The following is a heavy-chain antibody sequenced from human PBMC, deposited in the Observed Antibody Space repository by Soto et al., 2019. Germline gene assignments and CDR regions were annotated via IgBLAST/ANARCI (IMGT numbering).Heavy chain of an antibody. J-gene: IGHJ4*02. CDR1: GFTFSSYW. CDR3: AKERDYVDY. CDR2: INQDGSEK. V-gene: IGHV3-7*01. Sequence: GGSLRLSCAASGFTFSSYWMSWVRQAPGKGLEWVANINQDGSEKYYVDSVKGRFSISRDNAKKSFYLQMNSLSAEDTAVYYCAKERDYVDYWGQGTLVTVSS.